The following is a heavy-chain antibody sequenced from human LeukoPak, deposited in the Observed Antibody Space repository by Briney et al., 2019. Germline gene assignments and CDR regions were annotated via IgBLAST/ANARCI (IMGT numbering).Heavy chain of an antibody. D-gene: IGHD2-15*01. Sequence: ASVKVSCKGSGYTFTCYYMHWVRQAPGQGLEWMGLINPNSGGTNYVQEFQGRVTMTRDTSISTAYMELSRLRSDDTAVYYCARGSGGSHKLEGDAFDIWGQGTMVTVSS. V-gene: IGHV1-2*02. J-gene: IGHJ3*02. CDR1: GYTFTCYY. CDR3: ARGSGGSHKLEGDAFDI. CDR2: INPNSGGT.